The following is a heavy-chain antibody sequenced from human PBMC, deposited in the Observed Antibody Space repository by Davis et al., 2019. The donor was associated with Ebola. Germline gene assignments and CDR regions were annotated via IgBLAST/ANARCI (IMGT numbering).Heavy chain of an antibody. CDR1: GYTFTGYY. Sequence: ASVKVSCKASGYTFTGYYMHWVRQAPGQGLEWMGWINPNSGGTNYAQKFQGRVTMTRDTSISTAYMELSRLRSDDTAVYYCARGDGVVVVAARFAFDVWGQGTMVTVSS. CDR2: INPNSGGT. CDR3: ARGDGVVVVAARFAFDV. D-gene: IGHD2-15*01. J-gene: IGHJ3*01. V-gene: IGHV1-2*02.